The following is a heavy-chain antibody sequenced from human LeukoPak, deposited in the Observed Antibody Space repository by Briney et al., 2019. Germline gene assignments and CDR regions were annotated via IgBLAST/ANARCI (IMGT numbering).Heavy chain of an antibody. D-gene: IGHD1-26*01. CDR2: INPSGGTT. Sequence: ASVKVSCKASGYTFTNYYIHWVRQAPGQGLEWMGIINPSGGTTTYAQKFQGRVSVTRDTSTSTVYMELSSLRSGDTAVYFCGRAETYSSHYMDVWGKGTMVTVSS. CDR3: GRAETYSSHYMDV. CDR1: GYTFTNYY. V-gene: IGHV1-46*03. J-gene: IGHJ6*03.